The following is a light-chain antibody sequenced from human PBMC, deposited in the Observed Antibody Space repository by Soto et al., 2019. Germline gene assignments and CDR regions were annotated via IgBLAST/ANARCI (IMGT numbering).Light chain of an antibody. CDR2: DAS. CDR1: QSISDY. Sequence: DIKFTQSPSTLSASVGDRVIISWRASQSISDYLAWYPQKPGKAPKLLIYDASNLESGVPSTFSGSGAGTECTRTISSLQPEDVETDDCLQLNTYTWTFCPGTKVDIK. V-gene: IGKV1-5*01. J-gene: IGKJ1*01. CDR3: LQLNTYTWT.